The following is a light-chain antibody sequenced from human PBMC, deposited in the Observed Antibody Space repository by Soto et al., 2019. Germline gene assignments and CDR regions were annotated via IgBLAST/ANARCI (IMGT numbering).Light chain of an antibody. CDR1: QSVSSH. Sequence: EIVLTQSPATLSLSPGERATLSCRASQSVSSHLVWYQQKPGQVPRLLIYDASNRATGIPARFGGSGSGTDFTRTISSLEPEDFAVYYCQQRSDWPSTFGGGTKVEIK. CDR3: QQRSDWPST. V-gene: IGKV3-11*01. J-gene: IGKJ4*01. CDR2: DAS.